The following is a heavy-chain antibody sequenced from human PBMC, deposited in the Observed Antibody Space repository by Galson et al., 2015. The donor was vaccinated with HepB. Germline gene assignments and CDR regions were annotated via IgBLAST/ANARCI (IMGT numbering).Heavy chain of an antibody. D-gene: IGHD3-10*01. CDR3: AKDRSRDYYGSGSYYSLYSYGMDG. Sequence: SLRLSCAASGFSFTRYAMTWVRQAPGKGLEWVSSITSSGGNSYYKDSVKGRFTVSRDNSKNTLLLQLNSLRGEDTAVYYCAKDRSRDYYGSGSYYSLYSYGMDGGGQGTTVTVSS. CDR2: ITSSGGNS. J-gene: IGHJ6*02. CDR1: GFSFTRYA. V-gene: IGHV3-23*01.